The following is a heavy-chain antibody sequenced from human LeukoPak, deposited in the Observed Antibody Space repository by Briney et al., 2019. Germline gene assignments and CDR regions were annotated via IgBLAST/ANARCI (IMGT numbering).Heavy chain of an antibody. CDR3: AELGITMIGGV. V-gene: IGHV3-30*02. Sequence: PGGSLRLSCAASGFTFSSYGMHWVRQAPGKGLEWVAFIRYDGCNKYYADSVKGRFTISRDNAKNSLYLQMNSLRAEDTAVYYCAELGITMIGGVWGKGTTVTISS. J-gene: IGHJ6*04. CDR1: GFTFSSYG. CDR2: IRYDGCNK. D-gene: IGHD3-10*02.